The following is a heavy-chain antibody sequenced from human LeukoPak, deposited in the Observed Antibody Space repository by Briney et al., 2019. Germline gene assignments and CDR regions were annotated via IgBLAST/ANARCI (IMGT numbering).Heavy chain of an antibody. V-gene: IGHV3-23*01. D-gene: IGHD3-22*01. CDR3: AKDGLVGYYYDSSGYSGWFDP. Sequence: GGSLRLSCAASGFTFSSYAMSWVRQAPGKGLEWVSAISGSGGSTYYADSVKGRFTISRDNSKNTLYLQMNSLRAEDTAVYYCAKDGLVGYYYDSSGYSGWFDPWAREPWSPSPQ. J-gene: IGHJ5*02. CDR1: GFTFSSYA. CDR2: ISGSGGST.